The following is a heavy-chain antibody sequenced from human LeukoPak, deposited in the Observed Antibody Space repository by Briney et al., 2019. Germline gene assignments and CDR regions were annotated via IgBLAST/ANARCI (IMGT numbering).Heavy chain of an antibody. J-gene: IGHJ5*02. CDR3: ASRGS. CDR1: GFTVSNDI. Sequence: GGSLRLSCAASGFTVSNDIMIWVRQAPGKGLDWVSILHGNGNAFYADSVKGRFTISRDNSKNTLYLQMSNLRAEDTALYYCASRGSWGQGTLVTVSS. V-gene: IGHV3-66*01. CDR2: LHGNGNA.